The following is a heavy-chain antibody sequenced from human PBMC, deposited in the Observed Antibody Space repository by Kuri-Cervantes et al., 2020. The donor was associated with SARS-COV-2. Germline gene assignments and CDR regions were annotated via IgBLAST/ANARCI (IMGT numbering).Heavy chain of an antibody. CDR1: GGSFSGYY. V-gene: IGHV4-34*01. Sequence: ESLKISCAVYGGSFSGYYWSWIRQPPGKGLEWIGEINHSGSTNYNPSLKSRVTISVDTSKNQFSLKLSSVTAADTAVYYCARGGMVRFLYYWGQGTLVPSPQ. J-gene: IGHJ4*02. D-gene: IGHD3-3*01. CDR3: ARGGMVRFLYY. CDR2: INHSGST.